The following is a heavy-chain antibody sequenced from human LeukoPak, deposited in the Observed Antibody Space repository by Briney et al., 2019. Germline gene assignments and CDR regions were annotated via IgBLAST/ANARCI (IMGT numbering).Heavy chain of an antibody. D-gene: IGHD3-3*02. J-gene: IGHJ4*02. Sequence: GGSLRLSCAASGFSFSSYWMHWVRQAPGKGLEWVSSIWSDSADIHYADSVKGRFTISRDNAKNSLYLQMNSLRAEDSAVYYCARDFFHSDISRPFDYWGQGTLVTVSS. CDR3: ARDFFHSDISRPFDY. CDR2: IWSDSADI. V-gene: IGHV3-21*01. CDR1: GFSFSSYW.